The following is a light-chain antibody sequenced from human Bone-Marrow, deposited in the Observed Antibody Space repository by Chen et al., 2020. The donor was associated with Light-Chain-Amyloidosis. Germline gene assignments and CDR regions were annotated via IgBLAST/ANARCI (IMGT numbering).Light chain of an antibody. J-gene: IGLJ3*02. CDR3: QSYDSSLSGVV. V-gene: IGLV1-40*01. CDR2: RNN. Sequence: QSVLTQPPSVSGAPGQRLTISCTGSTYNIGAGFDVHWYQQLPGTVPKLLIYRNNNRPSGVPDRFSGSKSGTSASLAITGLQAEDEADYYCQSYDSSLSGVVFGGGTKLTVL. CDR1: TYNIGAGFD.